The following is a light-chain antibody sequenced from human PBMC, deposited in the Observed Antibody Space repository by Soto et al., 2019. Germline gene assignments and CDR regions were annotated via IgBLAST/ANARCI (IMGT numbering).Light chain of an antibody. CDR1: SSDVGGSNG. CDR2: DVS. V-gene: IGLV2-18*02. Sequence: QSVLTQPPSVSGSPGQSVAISCTGTSSDVGGSNGVSWYQQPPGTAPKLIIYDVSNRPSGVSNRFSGSKSGNTASLTISGLQAEDEADYYCCSYAGSSTFPYVFGTGTKVTVL. CDR3: CSYAGSSTFPYV. J-gene: IGLJ1*01.